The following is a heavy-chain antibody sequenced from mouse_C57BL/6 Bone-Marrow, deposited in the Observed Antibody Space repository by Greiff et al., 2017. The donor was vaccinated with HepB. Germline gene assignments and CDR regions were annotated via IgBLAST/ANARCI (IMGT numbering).Heavy chain of an antibody. CDR1: GFNFKNTY. J-gene: IGHJ4*01. Sequence: EVQLQQSVAELVRPGASVKLSCTASGFNFKNTYMHWVKQRPEQGLEWIGRIDPANGNTKYAPKFQGKATITADTSSNTAYLQLSSLTSEDTAIYYCARPDYYGSRLYAMDYWGQGTSVTVSS. CDR2: IDPANGNT. V-gene: IGHV14-3*01. CDR3: ARPDYYGSRLYAMDY. D-gene: IGHD1-1*01.